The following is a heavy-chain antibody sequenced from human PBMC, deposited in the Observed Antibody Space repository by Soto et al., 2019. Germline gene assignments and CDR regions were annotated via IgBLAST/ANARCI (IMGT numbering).Heavy chain of an antibody. CDR1: CNSIGASS. CDR3: AREGNLGRWLQPLDF. J-gene: IGHJ4*02. CDR2: IHYNGNT. V-gene: IGHV4-59*01. D-gene: IGHD5-12*01. Sequence: SATLSLTCTFSCNSIGASSWSWVRQLPGKGLEWIGNIHYNGNTKYNPSLKSRVTMSVDTSKNQFSLKLISVTAVDTAKYFCAREGNLGRWLQPLDFWGQGTLVTVS.